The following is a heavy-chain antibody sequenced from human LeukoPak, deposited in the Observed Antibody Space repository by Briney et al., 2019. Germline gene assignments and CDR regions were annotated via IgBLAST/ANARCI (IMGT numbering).Heavy chain of an antibody. CDR3: ARGKYKRGYYYYGMDV. D-gene: IGHD1-1*01. J-gene: IGHJ6*02. CDR1: GGTFSSYA. V-gene: IGHV1-69*04. Sequence: GASVKVSCKASGGTFSSYAISWVRQAPGQGLEWMGRIIPILGIANYAQKFQGRVTITADKSTSTAYMELSSLRSEDTAVYYCARGKYKRGYYYYGMDVWGQGTTVTVSS. CDR2: IIPILGIA.